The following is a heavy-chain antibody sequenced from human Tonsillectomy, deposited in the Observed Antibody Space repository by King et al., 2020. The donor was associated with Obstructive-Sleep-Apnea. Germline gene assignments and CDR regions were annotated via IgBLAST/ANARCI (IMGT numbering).Heavy chain of an antibody. CDR2: INPSGGST. D-gene: IGHD2-2*01. CDR3: ARALDTVVVPVAMEDYFYYGMDV. J-gene: IGHJ6*02. CDR1: GYSFTSYY. Sequence: QLVQSGAEVKKPGASVKVSCKASGYSFTSYYMYWVRQAPGQGLEWMGIINPSGGSTSYAQKFQGRVTMTRDTSTSTVYMELSSLRSEDTAVYYCARALDTVVVPVAMEDYFYYGMDVWGQGTTVTVSS. V-gene: IGHV1-46*01.